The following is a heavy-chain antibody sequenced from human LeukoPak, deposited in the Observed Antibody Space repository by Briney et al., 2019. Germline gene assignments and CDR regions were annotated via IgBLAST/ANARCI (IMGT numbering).Heavy chain of an antibody. CDR1: GYTFTGYY. CDR2: INPNSGGT. D-gene: IGHD3-10*01. Sequence: ASVKVSCKASGYTFTGYYMHWVRQAPGLGLEWMGWINPNSGGTNYAQKFQGRVTMTRDTSISTAYMELSRLRSDDTAVYYCARAPYYYGSGSLRPNDAFDIWGQGTMVTVSS. CDR3: ARAPYYYGSGSLRPNDAFDI. J-gene: IGHJ3*02. V-gene: IGHV1-2*02.